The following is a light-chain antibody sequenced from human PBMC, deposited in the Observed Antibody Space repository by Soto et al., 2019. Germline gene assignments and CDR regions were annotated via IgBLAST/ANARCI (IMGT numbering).Light chain of an antibody. CDR3: QQHNNWPPIT. Sequence: EIVMTQSPSTLSVSPGERATLSCRASQSVDINLAWYQKKAGQAPRLLIYGSSIGATGIPARFSGSGSGTEFTLTISSLQSEDFAVYYCQQHNNWPPITFGQGTRLEI. V-gene: IGKV3-15*01. CDR1: QSVDIN. CDR2: GSS. J-gene: IGKJ5*01.